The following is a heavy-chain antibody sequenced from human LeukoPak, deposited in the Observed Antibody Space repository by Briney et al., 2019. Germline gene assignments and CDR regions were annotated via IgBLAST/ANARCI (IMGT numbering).Heavy chain of an antibody. V-gene: IGHV1-2*02. CDR3: ARVGSGRSY. J-gene: IGHJ4*02. CDR2: INPNSGGT. CDR1: GYSFTGYY. D-gene: IGHD3-10*01. Sequence: WASVKVSCKASGYSFTGYYLHWVRQAPGQGLEWMGWINPNSGGTNYAQKFQGRVTMTRDTSISTAYMEVNRLISDDTAVYFCARVGSGRSYWGQGTLVTVSS.